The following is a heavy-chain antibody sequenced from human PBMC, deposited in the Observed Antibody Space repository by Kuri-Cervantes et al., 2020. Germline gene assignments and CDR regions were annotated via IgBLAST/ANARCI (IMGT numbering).Heavy chain of an antibody. CDR3: ARMSITHYDY. Sequence: ASVKVSCKASGYTFTSYDINWVRQATGQGLEWMGWMNPNSGNTGYAQKFQGWVTMTRDTSISTAYMELSRLRSDDTAVYYCARMSITHYDYWGQGTLVTVSS. J-gene: IGHJ4*02. CDR2: MNPNSGNT. D-gene: IGHD5-24*01. V-gene: IGHV1-8*01. CDR1: GYTFTSYD.